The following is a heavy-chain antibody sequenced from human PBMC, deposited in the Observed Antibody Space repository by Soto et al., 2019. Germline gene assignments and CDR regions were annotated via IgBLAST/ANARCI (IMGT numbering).Heavy chain of an antibody. CDR1: GGSFSGYY. J-gene: IGHJ6*02. Sequence: QVQLQQWGAGLLKPSETLSLTCAVYGGSFSGYYWSWIHQPPGKGLEWIGEINHSGSTNYNPSLKSRVTISVDTSKNQFSLKLSSVTAADTALYYCWCSGSYFKYYYYGMDVWGQGTTVTVSS. D-gene: IGHD3-10*02. CDR2: INHSGST. CDR3: WCSGSYFKYYYYGMDV. V-gene: IGHV4-34*01.